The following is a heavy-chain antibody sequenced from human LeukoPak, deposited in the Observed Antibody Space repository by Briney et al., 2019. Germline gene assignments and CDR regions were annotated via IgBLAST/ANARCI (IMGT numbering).Heavy chain of an antibody. J-gene: IGHJ5*02. CDR3: ARDSGSGSYSSGWFDP. D-gene: IGHD3-10*01. V-gene: IGHV3-30*02. Sequence: GGSLRLSCAASGFTFSNSGMHWVRQAPGKGLEWVAFIRYDGSNKYYADSVKGRFTISRDNSKNTLYLQMNSLRAEDTAVYYCARDSGSGSYSSGWFDPWGQGTLVTVSS. CDR1: GFTFSNSG. CDR2: IRYDGSNK.